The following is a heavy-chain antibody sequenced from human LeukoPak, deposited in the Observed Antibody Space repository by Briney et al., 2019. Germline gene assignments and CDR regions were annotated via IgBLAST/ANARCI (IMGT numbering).Heavy chain of an antibody. J-gene: IGHJ4*02. V-gene: IGHV3-69-1*01. CDR3: ARANDYIDY. CDR1: GFTFSDYY. CDR2: ISGSSTFI. Sequence: GSLRLSCAASGFTFSDYYMSWIRQAPGKGLEWVSSISGSSTFIYYSDSVRGRFTISRDNAENSLYLQMSSLRVEDTAVYYCARANDYIDYWGQGVLVAVSS.